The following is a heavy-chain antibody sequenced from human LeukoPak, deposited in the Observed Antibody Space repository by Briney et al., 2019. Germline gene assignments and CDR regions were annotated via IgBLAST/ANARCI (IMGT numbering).Heavy chain of an antibody. CDR3: AKDLGEMATISGDY. Sequence: GGSLRLSCAASGFTFSNYWMVWVRQAPGEGLEWVANMRGDGSREYYLDSVKGRFTISRDNSKNSLYLQMNSLRTEDTALYYCAKDLGEMATISGDYWGQGTLVTVSS. CDR1: GFTFSNYW. V-gene: IGHV3-7*03. J-gene: IGHJ4*02. D-gene: IGHD5-24*01. CDR2: MRGDGSRE.